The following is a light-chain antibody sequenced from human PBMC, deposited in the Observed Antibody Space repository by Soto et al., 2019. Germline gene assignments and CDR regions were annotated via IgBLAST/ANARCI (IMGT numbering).Light chain of an antibody. CDR3: QQYGNSPRYS. CDR2: ATS. Sequence: IVLTQSPGTLSLSLGERATLSCRASQSVTSNYFAWYQQKPGQAPRLLIYATSTRATGIPDRFSGSGSGTDFTLTISRLEPEDFAVYYCQQYGNSPRYSFGQGTKVEIK. V-gene: IGKV3-20*01. CDR1: QSVTSNY. J-gene: IGKJ2*03.